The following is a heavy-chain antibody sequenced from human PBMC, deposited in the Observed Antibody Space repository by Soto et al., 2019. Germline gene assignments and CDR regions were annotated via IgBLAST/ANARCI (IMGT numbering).Heavy chain of an antibody. V-gene: IGHV4-61*01. CDR3: AREGRMGTFDY. J-gene: IGHJ4*02. Sequence: PSETLSLTCTVSGFSVSGGSYFWIWVRQPPGKGLEWIGYFYYSGSTKYNPSLKSRVTILEDTSKNQFSLKLNSVTAADTAVYYCAREGRMGTFDYWGQGALVTVSS. CDR1: GFSVSGGSYF. CDR2: FYYSGST. D-gene: IGHD1-1*01.